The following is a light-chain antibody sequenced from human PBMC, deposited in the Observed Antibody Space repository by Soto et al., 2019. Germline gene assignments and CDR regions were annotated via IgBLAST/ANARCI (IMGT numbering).Light chain of an antibody. V-gene: IGLV1-47*02. Sequence: QSVLTQPPSASGTAGQVVTISCSGGDSNIGSNSLYWYQHLPTIAPKLLIYYNNQRPSGVPARFSGSRSGTSASLAIVALRSEDEAVYYCAAWDASISAGVFGTGTKGTVL. J-gene: IGLJ1*01. CDR3: AAWDASISAGV. CDR2: YNN. CDR1: DSNIGSNS.